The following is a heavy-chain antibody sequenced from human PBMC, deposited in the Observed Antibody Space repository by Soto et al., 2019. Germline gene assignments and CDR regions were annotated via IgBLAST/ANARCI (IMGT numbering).Heavy chain of an antibody. J-gene: IGHJ4*02. Sequence: EVQLVESGGGLVKPGGSLRLSCAASGFTFINYSMNWVRQTPGKGLEWVSSISSGNTYIYYADSVRGRFTISRDNAKNSLYLQMNSLRADDTAVYYCARRVGGVNSNPIDYWGQGILVTISS. D-gene: IGHD3-16*01. V-gene: IGHV3-21*01. CDR2: ISSGNTYI. CDR3: ARRVGGVNSNPIDY. CDR1: GFTFINYS.